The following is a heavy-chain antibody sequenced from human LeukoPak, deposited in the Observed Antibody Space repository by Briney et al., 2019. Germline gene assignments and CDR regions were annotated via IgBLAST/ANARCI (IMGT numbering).Heavy chain of an antibody. J-gene: IGHJ3*02. CDR2: IYDSGST. Sequence: SETLSLTCTVSGGSISSYYWSWLRQPPGKGLEWIGYIYDSGSTNYNPSLKSRVTISVDTAKNQFSLKLSSVTAADTAVYYCARDASGWSYGAFDIWGQGTMVTVSS. CDR1: GGSISSYY. D-gene: IGHD6-19*01. V-gene: IGHV4-59*01. CDR3: ARDASGWSYGAFDI.